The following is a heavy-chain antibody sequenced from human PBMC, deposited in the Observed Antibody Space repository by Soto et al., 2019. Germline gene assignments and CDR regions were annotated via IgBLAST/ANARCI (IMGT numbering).Heavy chain of an antibody. CDR1: GFTFSDYY. Sequence: QVQLVESGGGLVKPGGSLRLSCAASGFTFSDYYMSWIRQAPGKGLEWVSYISSSGSTIYYADSVKGRFTISRDNAKNSLYLQMNSVRAEDTAVDYCASSLGSLDTSGYYYYYMDVWGKGTTVTVSS. CDR3: ASSLGSLDTSGYYYYYMDV. V-gene: IGHV3-11*04. J-gene: IGHJ6*03. D-gene: IGHD2-2*03. CDR2: ISSSGSTI.